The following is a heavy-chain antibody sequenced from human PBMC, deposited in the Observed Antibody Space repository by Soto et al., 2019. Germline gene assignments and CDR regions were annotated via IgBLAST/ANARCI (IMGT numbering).Heavy chain of an antibody. D-gene: IGHD6-19*01. V-gene: IGHV3-64*01. J-gene: IGHJ4*02. CDR2: FSSNGGST. CDR1: GFTFSYYA. CDR3: ARDHPYSSGWYFDY. Sequence: PGGSLRLSCAASGFTFSYYAMHWVRQAPGKGLEYVTAFSSNGGSTYYANSVKGRFTISRDNSKNTLYLQMGSLRAEDMAVYYCARDHPYSSGWYFDYWGQGTLVTVSS.